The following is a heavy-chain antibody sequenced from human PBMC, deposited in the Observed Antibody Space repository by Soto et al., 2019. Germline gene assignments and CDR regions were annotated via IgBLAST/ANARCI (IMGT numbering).Heavy chain of an antibody. Sequence: EVQLVESVGGLVQPGRSPRLSCAASGFTFDDYAIHWVLQAPGKGLEWVSGIRWNSGSIGYADSVKGRVTISRDNAKNSLYLQMNSLRAEDTDLYYCAKGISSGWYYFAYWCQGTLVTVS. CDR2: IRWNSGSI. D-gene: IGHD6-19*01. J-gene: IGHJ4*02. CDR3: AKGISSGWYYFAY. CDR1: GFTFDDYA. V-gene: IGHV3-9*01.